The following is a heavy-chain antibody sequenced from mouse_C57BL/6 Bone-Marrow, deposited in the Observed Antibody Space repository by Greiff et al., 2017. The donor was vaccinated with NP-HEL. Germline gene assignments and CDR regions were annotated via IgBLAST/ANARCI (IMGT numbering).Heavy chain of an antibody. V-gene: IGHV5-9-3*01. J-gene: IGHJ4*01. CDR2: ISSGGSYT. Sequence: EVQLQESGGGLVKPGGSLKLSCAASGFTFSSYAMSWVRQTPEKRLEWVATISSGGSYTYYPDSVKGRFTISRDNAKNTLYLQMSSLRSEDTAMYYCARHYGSSYAMDYWGQGTSVTVSS. CDR1: GFTFSSYA. D-gene: IGHD1-1*01. CDR3: ARHYGSSYAMDY.